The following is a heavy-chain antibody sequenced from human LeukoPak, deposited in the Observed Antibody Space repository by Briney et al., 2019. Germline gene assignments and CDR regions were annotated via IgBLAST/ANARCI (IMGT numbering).Heavy chain of an antibody. CDR3: AKYGSGNFFDY. CDR2: ISGGGTGT. CDR1: GFTFSSYA. D-gene: IGHD3-10*01. V-gene: IGHV3-23*01. Sequence: PGGSLRLSCAASGFTFSSYAMSWVRQAPGKGLGWVSGISGGGTGTYYADSVKGRFTISRDNSKSTLYLQMNSLRAGDTALYYCAKYGSGNFFDYWGQGTLVTVSS. J-gene: IGHJ4*02.